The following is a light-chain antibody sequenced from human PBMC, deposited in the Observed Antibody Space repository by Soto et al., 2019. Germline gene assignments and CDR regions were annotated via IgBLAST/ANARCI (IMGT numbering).Light chain of an antibody. Sequence: EIVMTQSPATLSVSPGERATLSCRASQSVSSNLAWYQQKPGQALRLLIYGASTRATGIPARFSGSGSGTEFTLTISSLQSEDFAVYYCQQYNNWLIFTFGPGTKVDIK. V-gene: IGKV3-15*01. CDR3: QQYNNWLIFT. CDR2: GAS. CDR1: QSVSSN. J-gene: IGKJ3*01.